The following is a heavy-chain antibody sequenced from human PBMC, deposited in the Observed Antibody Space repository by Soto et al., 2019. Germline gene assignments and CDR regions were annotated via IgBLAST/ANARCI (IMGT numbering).Heavy chain of an antibody. CDR1: GFTFSSYA. CDR3: AKDLQVGAKTDYYYYGMDV. V-gene: IGHV3-30*04. Sequence: GGSLRLSCAASGFTFSSYAMHWVRQAPGKGLEWVAVISYDGSNKYYADSVKGRFTISRDNSKNTLYLQMNSLRAEDTAVYYCAKDLQVGAKTDYYYYGMDVWGQGTTVTVSS. CDR2: ISYDGSNK. J-gene: IGHJ6*02. D-gene: IGHD1-26*01.